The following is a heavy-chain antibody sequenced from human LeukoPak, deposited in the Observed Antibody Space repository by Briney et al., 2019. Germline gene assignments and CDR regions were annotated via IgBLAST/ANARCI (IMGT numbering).Heavy chain of an antibody. J-gene: IGHJ4*02. V-gene: IGHV4-31*03. D-gene: IGHD1-26*01. CDR3: ARGQVGATTDY. CDR2: IYYSGST. CDR1: GGSISSSSYY. Sequence: PSETLSLTCTVSGGSISSSSYYWGWIRQPPGKGLEWIGYIYYSGSTYYNPSLKSRVTISVDTSKNQFSLKLSSVTAADTAVYYCARGQVGATTDYWGQGTLVTVSS.